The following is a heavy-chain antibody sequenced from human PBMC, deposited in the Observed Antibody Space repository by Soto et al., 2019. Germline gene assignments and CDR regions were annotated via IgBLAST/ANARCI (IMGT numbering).Heavy chain of an antibody. D-gene: IGHD6-25*01. CDR1: GGSVTRSSYY. Sequence: PSETLSLTCTFSGGSVTRSSYYWGWIRQFPGKGLEWIATIYYRGSNYYNPSLKSRLTISIDTSTNQFSLQMKSVTAADTAMYYCARHRLEEMNTISAFDRWGQGTMVT. V-gene: IGHV4-39*01. CDR2: IYYRGSN. J-gene: IGHJ3*01. CDR3: ARHRLEEMNTISAFDR.